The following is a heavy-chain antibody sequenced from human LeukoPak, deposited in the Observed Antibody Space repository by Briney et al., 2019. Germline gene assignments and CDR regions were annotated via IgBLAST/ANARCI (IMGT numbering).Heavy chain of an antibody. CDR2: ISFDGSNE. D-gene: IGHD1-1*01. V-gene: IGHV3-30*18. CDR3: AKGRMETSSYYFYGMEV. Sequence: GGSLRLSCAASEFTFTSYELNWVRPAPRKGLEWVALISFDGSNEYYVDSVKGRFTISRDNSKNTLYLQMNSLRPEDTAVYYCAKGRMETSSYYFYGMEVWGQGTTVTVSS. CDR1: EFTFTSYE. J-gene: IGHJ6*02.